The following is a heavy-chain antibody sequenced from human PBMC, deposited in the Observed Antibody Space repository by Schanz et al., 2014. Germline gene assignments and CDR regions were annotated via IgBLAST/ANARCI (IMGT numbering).Heavy chain of an antibody. Sequence: EVQLVESGGGLVKPGGSLRLSCAASGFTFSSYWMHWVRQVPGKGLVWVSRIKSDGSSTSYADSVKGRFTISRDNSKNTLYLQMNSLRAEDTAIYYCAKDAPYPFDLWGRGTLITVSS. CDR2: IKSDGSST. CDR3: AKDAPYPFDL. CDR1: GFTFSSYW. J-gene: IGHJ2*01. V-gene: IGHV3-74*01.